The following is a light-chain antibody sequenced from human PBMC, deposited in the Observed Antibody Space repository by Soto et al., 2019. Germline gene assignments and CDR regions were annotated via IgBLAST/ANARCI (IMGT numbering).Light chain of an antibody. J-gene: IGLJ1*01. CDR3: AAWDDSLNGHV. CDR2: TTN. V-gene: IGLV1-44*01. Sequence: QSVLTQPHSASGTPGQRVTISWSGSSSNIGTSSVHWFQQLPGTAPKLLISTTNQRPSGVPERFSGSKSGTSASLAISGLQPEDEADYYCAAWDDSLNGHVFGTGTKLTVL. CDR1: SSNIGTSS.